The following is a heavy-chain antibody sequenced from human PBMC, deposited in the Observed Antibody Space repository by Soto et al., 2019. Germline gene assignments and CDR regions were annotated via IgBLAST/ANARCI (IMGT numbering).Heavy chain of an antibody. J-gene: IGHJ6*02. CDR3: ASVVVPAAIHYGMDV. CDR1: GFTVSSNY. CDR2: IYSGGST. V-gene: IGHV3-53*01. D-gene: IGHD2-2*02. Sequence: GSLRLSCAASGFTVSSNYMSWVRQAPGKGLEWVSVIYSGGSTYYADSVKGRFTISRDNSKNTLYLQMNSLRSEDTAVYYCASVVVPAAIHYGMDVWGQGTRVTVSS.